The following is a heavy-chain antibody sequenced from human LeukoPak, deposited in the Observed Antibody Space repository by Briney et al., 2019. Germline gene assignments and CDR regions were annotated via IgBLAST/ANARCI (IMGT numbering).Heavy chain of an antibody. D-gene: IGHD3-16*01. CDR3: ARYDSLGELVFDY. CDR2: IYYSGST. V-gene: IGHV4-59*08. CDR1: GGSISSYY. Sequence: SETLSLTCTVSGGSISSYYWSWIRQPPGKGLEWIGYIYYSGSTNYNPSLKSRVIISVDTSKNQLSLKLSSVTAADTAVYYCARYDSLGELVFDYWGQGTLVTVSS. J-gene: IGHJ4*02.